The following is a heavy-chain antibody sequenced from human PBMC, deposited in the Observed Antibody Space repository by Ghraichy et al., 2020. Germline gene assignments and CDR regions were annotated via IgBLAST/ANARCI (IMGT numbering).Heavy chain of an antibody. Sequence: GGSLRLSCAASGVTFSSYAMSWVRQAPGKGLEWVSAISGRGGRTYYADSVKGRFTISRDNSKNTLYLQMDSLRAEDTSVYYYAKDVRAGGQGTLVTVSS. CDR2: ISGRGGRT. D-gene: IGHD2/OR15-2a*01. J-gene: IGHJ1*01. CDR1: GVTFSSYA. V-gene: IGHV3-23*01. CDR3: AKDVRA.